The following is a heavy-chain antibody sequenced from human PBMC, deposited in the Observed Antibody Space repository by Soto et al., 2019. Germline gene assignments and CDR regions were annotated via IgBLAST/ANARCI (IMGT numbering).Heavy chain of an antibody. J-gene: IGHJ4*02. D-gene: IGHD3-10*01. V-gene: IGHV3-30-3*01. CDR1: GFTFSSYA. Sequence: GGSLRLSCAASGFTFSSYAMHWVRQAPGKGLEWVAVISYDGSNKYYADSVKGRFTISRDNSKNTLYLQMNSLRAEDTAVYYCARERYGSGSYGDYWGQGTLVTVSS. CDR3: ARERYGSGSYGDY. CDR2: ISYDGSNK.